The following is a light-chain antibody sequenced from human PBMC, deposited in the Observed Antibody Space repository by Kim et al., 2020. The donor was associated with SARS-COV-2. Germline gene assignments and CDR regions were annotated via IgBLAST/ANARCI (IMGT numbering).Light chain of an antibody. J-gene: IGKJ2*01. CDR1: QSVSNF. CDR3: QQRTNWPPFT. CDR2: DAS. Sequence: LTPGETGTRSCRASQSVSNFLAWYQQKPGQAPRLLIYDASNRAPGIPARFSGSGSGTDFTLTISSLEPEDFAVYYCQQRTNWPPFTFGQGTKLEI. V-gene: IGKV3-11*01.